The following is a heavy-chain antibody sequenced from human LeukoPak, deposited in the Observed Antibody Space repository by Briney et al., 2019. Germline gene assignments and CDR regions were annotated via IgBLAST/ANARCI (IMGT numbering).Heavy chain of an antibody. CDR2: ITWSNTV. Sequence: SLRLSCAVSGFTFESFSLHWVRQPPGEGLEWLSSITWSNTVGYAASSKGRVTVSRDNAKNPISLQLDYLSPGDPAFYYCAKDRRTFGSGVLADWGQRILVTVSS. CDR3: AKDRRTFGSGVLAD. V-gene: IGHV3-9*01. CDR1: GFTFESFS. J-gene: IGHJ4*02. D-gene: IGHD3-10*01.